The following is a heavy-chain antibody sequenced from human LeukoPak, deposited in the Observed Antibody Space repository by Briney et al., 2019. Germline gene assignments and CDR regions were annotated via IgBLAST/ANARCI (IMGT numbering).Heavy chain of an antibody. Sequence: PGGSLRLSCQASGFIFTDYAMCWVRQAPGKGLEWVSSINNGGGGTFFADSVKGRFTISRDDSRGMVYLQMNSLSAEDTAVYYCARSGLATCHYWGQGTLVTVSS. CDR1: GFIFTDYA. CDR2: INNGGGGT. V-gene: IGHV3-23*01. CDR3: ARSGLATCHY. J-gene: IGHJ4*02. D-gene: IGHD3-10*01.